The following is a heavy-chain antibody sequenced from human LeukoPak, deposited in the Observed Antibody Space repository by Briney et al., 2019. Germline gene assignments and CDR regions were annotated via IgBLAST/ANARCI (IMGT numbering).Heavy chain of an antibody. CDR2: INWNGGST. CDR1: GFIFSSYW. Sequence: GGSLRLSCAASGFIFSSYWMHWVRQAPGKGLEWVSGINWNGGSTGYADSVKGRFTISRDNAKNSLYLQMNSLRAEDTAVYYCAELGITMIGGVWGKGTTVTISS. D-gene: IGHD3-10*02. J-gene: IGHJ6*04. CDR3: AELGITMIGGV. V-gene: IGHV3-20*04.